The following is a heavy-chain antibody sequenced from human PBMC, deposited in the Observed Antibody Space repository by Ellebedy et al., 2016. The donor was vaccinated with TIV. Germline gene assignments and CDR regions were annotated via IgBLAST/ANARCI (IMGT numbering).Heavy chain of an antibody. Sequence: GGSLRLSCAASGFSVTNNYMSWVRQAPGQGLEWVSLIYAGGTTNYADSVKGRFTISRDISKNTLYLQMNSLRAEDTAMYYCAKTRQTNPVAPHYFDYWGQGTLVPVSS. CDR3: AKTRQTNPVAPHYFDY. J-gene: IGHJ4*02. CDR2: IYAGGTT. CDR1: GFSVTNNY. V-gene: IGHV3-53*01.